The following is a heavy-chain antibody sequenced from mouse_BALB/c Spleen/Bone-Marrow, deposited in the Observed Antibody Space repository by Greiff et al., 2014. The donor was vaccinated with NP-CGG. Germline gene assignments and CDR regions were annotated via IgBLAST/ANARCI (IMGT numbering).Heavy chain of an antibody. J-gene: IGHJ2*01. CDR1: GFTFSTYA. CDR2: ISNGGST. D-gene: IGHD4-1*02. V-gene: IGHV5-6-5*01. Sequence: EVQVVESGGGLVKPGGSLELSCAASGFTFSTYAMSWVRQTPEKRLEWVASISNGGSTYYQDSVKGRFTISRDNARNILYLQMSSLRSEDTAMYYCARAPQLLYYFDYWGQGTTLTVSS. CDR3: ARAPQLLYYFDY.